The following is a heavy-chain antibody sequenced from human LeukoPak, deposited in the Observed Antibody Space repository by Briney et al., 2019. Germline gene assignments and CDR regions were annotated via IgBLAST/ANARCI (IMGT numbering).Heavy chain of an antibody. V-gene: IGHV3-33*06. CDR2: IWYDGSNK. J-gene: IGHJ4*02. CDR1: GFTFSSYG. Sequence: GGSLRLSCAASGFTFSSYGMHWVRQAPGKGLEWVAVIWYDGSNKYYADSVKGRFTISRDNSKNTLYLQMNSLRAEDTAAYYCAKGGRYGSGSYYPDYWGQGTLVTVSS. CDR3: AKGGRYGSGSYYPDY. D-gene: IGHD3-10*01.